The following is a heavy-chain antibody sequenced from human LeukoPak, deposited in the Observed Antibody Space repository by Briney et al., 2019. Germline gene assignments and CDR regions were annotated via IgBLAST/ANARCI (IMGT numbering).Heavy chain of an antibody. D-gene: IGHD2-2*01. CDR2: IYSGGST. Sequence: GGSLRLSCAASGFTVGSNYMSWVRQAPGKGLEWVSVIYSGGSTYYADSVKGRFTISRDNSKNTLYLQMNSLRAEDTAVYYCARERLGYCSSTSCSNYMDVWGKGTTVTVSS. J-gene: IGHJ6*03. CDR1: GFTVGSNY. V-gene: IGHV3-53*01. CDR3: ARERLGYCSSTSCSNYMDV.